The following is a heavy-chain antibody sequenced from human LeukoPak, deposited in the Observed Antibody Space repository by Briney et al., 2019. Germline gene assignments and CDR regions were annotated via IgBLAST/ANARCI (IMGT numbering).Heavy chain of an antibody. V-gene: IGHV1-69*04. CDR3: ARTRRYCSGGSCYSFDY. CDR2: IIPILGIA. D-gene: IGHD2-15*01. CDR1: GGTFSSYA. Sequence: SVKVSCKASGGTFSSYAISWVRQAPGQGLEWMGRIIPILGIANYAQKFQGRVTITADKSTSTAYMELSSLGSEDTAVYYCARTRRYCSGGSCYSFDYWGQGTLVTVSS. J-gene: IGHJ4*02.